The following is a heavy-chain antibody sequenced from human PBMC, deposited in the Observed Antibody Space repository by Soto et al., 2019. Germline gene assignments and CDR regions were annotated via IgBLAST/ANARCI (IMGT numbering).Heavy chain of an antibody. V-gene: IGHV3-11*01. Sequence: GGSLRLSCTASGYTFSDYYMSWIRQAPGKGLEWISYIDTSGTKIYYADSVKGRFTITRDNAKNSLYLEMNSLRDEDTAVYYCASHYDMWSGYLSPVDYWGQGTLVTVSS. CDR3: ASHYDMWSGYLSPVDY. D-gene: IGHD3-3*01. CDR1: GYTFSDYY. CDR2: IDTSGTKI. J-gene: IGHJ4*02.